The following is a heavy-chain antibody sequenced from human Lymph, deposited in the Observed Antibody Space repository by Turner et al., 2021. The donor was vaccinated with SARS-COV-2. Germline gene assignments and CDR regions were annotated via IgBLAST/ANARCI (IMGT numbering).Heavy chain of an antibody. CDR3: ARVYGDYVP. CDR2: IYPGGST. D-gene: IGHD4-17*01. CDR1: GFTVSSNY. J-gene: IGHJ5*02. V-gene: IGHV3-66*01. Sequence: EVQLVESGGGMVQPGGSLRLSCTASGFTVSSNYMTWVRQAPGKGLEWVSLIYPGGSTYYADSVKGRFTISRDNSKNTLYLQMNSLRAEDTAVYYCARVYGDYVPWGQGTLVTVSS.